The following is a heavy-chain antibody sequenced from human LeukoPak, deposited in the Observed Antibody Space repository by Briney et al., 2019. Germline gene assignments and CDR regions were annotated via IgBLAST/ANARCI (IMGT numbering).Heavy chain of an antibody. CDR1: GFTFSSYG. Sequence: RPGGSLRLSCAASGFTFSSYGMHWVPQAPGKGPEWVAFIRYDGSNKYYADSVKGRFTISRDNSKNTLYLQMNSLRAEDTAVYYCAKGFSSPLWGKDAFDIWGQGTMVTVSS. V-gene: IGHV3-30*02. D-gene: IGHD3-16*01. CDR2: IRYDGSNK. J-gene: IGHJ3*02. CDR3: AKGFSSPLWGKDAFDI.